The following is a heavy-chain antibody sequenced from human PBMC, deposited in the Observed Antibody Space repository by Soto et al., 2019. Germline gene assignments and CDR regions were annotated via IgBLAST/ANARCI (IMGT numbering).Heavy chain of an antibody. Sequence: QVQLVESGGGVVQPGRSLRLSCAASGFTFSSYGMHWVRQAPGKGLEWVAVIWYDGSNKYYADSVKGRFTISRDNSXNXXNLQMSSLRAEDTAVYYCARGCISTSCYASWYFDLWGRGTLVTVSS. CDR2: IWYDGSNK. CDR1: GFTFSSYG. J-gene: IGHJ2*01. D-gene: IGHD2-2*01. V-gene: IGHV3-33*01. CDR3: ARGCISTSCYASWYFDL.